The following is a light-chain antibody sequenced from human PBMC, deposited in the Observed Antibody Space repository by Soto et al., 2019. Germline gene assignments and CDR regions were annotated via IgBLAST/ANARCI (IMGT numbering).Light chain of an antibody. CDR2: DAS. CDR1: QSVSTY. CDR3: QQRSHWPPLT. J-gene: IGKJ4*01. Sequence: EIVLTQSPATLSMSPGERATLSCRASQSVSTYLAWYQQKPGQASWLLIFDASNRASGIPSRFSGSGSGTNFTLTISRLEPEDFAVYFYQQRSHWPPLTFGGGTKVEIK. V-gene: IGKV3-11*01.